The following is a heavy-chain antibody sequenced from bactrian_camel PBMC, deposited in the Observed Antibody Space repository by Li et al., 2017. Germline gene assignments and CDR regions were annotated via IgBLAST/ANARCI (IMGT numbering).Heavy chain of an antibody. V-gene: IGHV3S42*01. D-gene: IGHD2*01. CDR2: IEVDGSR. J-gene: IGHJ4*01. Sequence: DVQLVESGGGSVQAGGSLRLSCTYTRRPNYVTWFRQGPGKGREGVASIEVDGSRSYADSVKDRFTISIDYAKNTLYLQMNSLKLEDTAMYYCAADFGPYCSGSYLARRANFEGQGTQVTVS. CDR1: YTRRPNY.